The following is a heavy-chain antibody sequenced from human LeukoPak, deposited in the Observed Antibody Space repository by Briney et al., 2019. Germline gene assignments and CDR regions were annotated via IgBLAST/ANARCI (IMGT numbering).Heavy chain of an antibody. Sequence: PSETLSLTCTVSGGSISSGSYYWSWIRQPAGKGLEWIGCIYTSGSTNYNPSLKSRVTISVDTSKNQFSLKLSPVTAADTAVYYCASTRGFFDYWGQGTLVTVSS. CDR2: IYTSGST. CDR1: GGSISSGSYY. CDR3: ASTRGFFDY. J-gene: IGHJ4*02. V-gene: IGHV4-61*02.